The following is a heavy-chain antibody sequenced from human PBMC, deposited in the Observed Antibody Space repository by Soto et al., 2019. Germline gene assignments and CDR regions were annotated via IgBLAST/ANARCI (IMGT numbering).Heavy chain of an antibody. CDR2: IYYSGST. J-gene: IGHJ1*01. CDR3: ARSDLTPSRSPPPKKNRAEYFQH. CDR1: GGSISSGGYY. V-gene: IGHV4-31*03. Sequence: SETLSLTCTVSGGSISSGGYYWSWIRQHPGKGLEWIGYIYYSGSTYYNPSLKSRVTISVDTSKNQFSLKLSSVTAADTAVYYCARSDLTPSRSPPPKKNRAEYFQHWGQGTLVTVSS.